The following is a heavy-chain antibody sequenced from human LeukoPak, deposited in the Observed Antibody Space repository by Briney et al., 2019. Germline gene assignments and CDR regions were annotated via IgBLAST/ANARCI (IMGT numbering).Heavy chain of an antibody. CDR3: AAGAPKWLHLVY. Sequence: SETLSLTCSVSGGSMSSYYWSWIRQSPGKGLEWIGYMYYSGNSNYKSSINSSLESRVTISVDSTKKEFFLKMDSMTAADTAVYYCAAGAPKWLHLVYWCQGTLVTVAS. D-gene: IGHD5-24*01. CDR2: MYYSGNS. J-gene: IGHJ4*02. CDR1: GGSMSSYY. V-gene: IGHV4-59*12.